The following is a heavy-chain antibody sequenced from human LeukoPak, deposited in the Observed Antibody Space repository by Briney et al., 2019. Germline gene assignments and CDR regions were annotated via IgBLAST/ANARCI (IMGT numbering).Heavy chain of an antibody. CDR1: GFTFSSYS. D-gene: IGHD3-22*01. CDR2: ISSRSSYI. CDR3: ARERCYYDSSGFDY. Sequence: GGSLRLSCAASGFTFSSYSMNWVRQAPGKGLEWVSSISSRSSYIYYADSVKGRFTISRDNAKNSLYLQMNSLRAEDTAVYYCARERCYYDSSGFDYWGQGTLVTVSS. J-gene: IGHJ4*02. V-gene: IGHV3-21*01.